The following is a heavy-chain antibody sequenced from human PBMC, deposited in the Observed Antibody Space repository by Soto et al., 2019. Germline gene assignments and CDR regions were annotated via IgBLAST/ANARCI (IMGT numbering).Heavy chain of an antibody. J-gene: IGHJ3*02. CDR2: VSSDGSNE. Sequence: VQLLESGGGLVQPGRSLGLSCAASGFIFTTYAMHWVRQAPGKGLEWVAAVSSDGSNEFYTDSVKGRFTISRDNSKSLLYLQMNSLRTEDTAVYYCARDRLIAQPGDIWGQGTMVTVSS. CDR1: GFIFTTYA. V-gene: IGHV3-30-3*01. CDR3: ARDRLIAQPGDI. D-gene: IGHD3-16*01.